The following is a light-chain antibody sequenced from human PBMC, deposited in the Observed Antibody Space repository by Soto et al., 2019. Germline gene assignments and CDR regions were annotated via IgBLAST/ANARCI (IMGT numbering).Light chain of an antibody. J-gene: IGKJ4*02. V-gene: IGKV3-11*01. CDR2: DAS. CDR3: QQRSNWPG. Sequence: EIVLTQSPATLSLSPGERDTLSCRASQSVSSYLAWYQQKPGQAPRLLIYDASNRATGIPARFSDSGSGTDFALTISRLQTEDFAVYYCQQRSNWPGFGGGTKVEIK. CDR1: QSVSSY.